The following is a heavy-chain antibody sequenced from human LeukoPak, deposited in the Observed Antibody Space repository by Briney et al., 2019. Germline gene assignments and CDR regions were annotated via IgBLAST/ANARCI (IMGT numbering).Heavy chain of an antibody. CDR3: AREGGYYFDY. Sequence: GGSLRLSCAASEFTFSSYAMHWVRQAPGRGLEWVAVISYDGGSKYYADSVKGRFTISRDNSKNTLYLQMNSLRAEDTAVYYCAREGGYYFDYWGQGTLVTVSS. CDR1: EFTFSSYA. J-gene: IGHJ4*02. V-gene: IGHV3-30-3*01. CDR2: ISYDGGSK. D-gene: IGHD3-16*01.